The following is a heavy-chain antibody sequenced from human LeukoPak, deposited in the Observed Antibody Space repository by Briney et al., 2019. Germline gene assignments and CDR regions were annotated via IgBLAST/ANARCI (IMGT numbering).Heavy chain of an antibody. CDR2: ISPNTGAT. V-gene: IGHV1-2*02. J-gene: IGHJ4*02. CDR1: GYTFTGYY. CDR3: ARDRVGSGWPRPYYFEF. Sequence: ASVKVSCKPSGYTFTGYYMHWVRQAPGQGLEWMGWISPNTGATMYALKFQGRVTLTRDTSIDTGYMELSSLRSDDTAVYYCARDRVGSGWPRPYYFEFWGQGSLVSVSS. D-gene: IGHD6-19*01.